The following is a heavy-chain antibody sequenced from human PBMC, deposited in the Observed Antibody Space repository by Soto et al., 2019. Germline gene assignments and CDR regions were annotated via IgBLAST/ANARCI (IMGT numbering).Heavy chain of an antibody. D-gene: IGHD3-22*01. Sequence: SETLSLTCTVSGGSISSSSYYWGWIRQPPGKGLEWIGSIYYSGSTYYNPSLKSRVTISVDTSKNQFSLKLSSVTAADTAVYYCARMGAGGSGTEDYYDSSGYYSGWFDPWGQGTLVTVSS. CDR1: GGSISSSSYY. J-gene: IGHJ5*02. CDR3: ARMGAGGSGTEDYYDSSGYYSGWFDP. CDR2: IYYSGST. V-gene: IGHV4-39*01.